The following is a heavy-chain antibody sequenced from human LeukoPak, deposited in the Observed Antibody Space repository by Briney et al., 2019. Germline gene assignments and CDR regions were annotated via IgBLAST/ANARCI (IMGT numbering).Heavy chain of an antibody. CDR2: IYYTGDT. CDR1: GGSITSSY. CDR3: ARTTVINKGSSFDI. D-gene: IGHD4-17*01. Sequence: PSETLSLTCSVSGGSITSSYWSWVRQSPGNGLEWIGYIYYTGDTTYNPSLKGRVTISVDTSKNQFSLKLISLTAADTAVYYCARTTVINKGSSFDIWGQGTLVTVPS. J-gene: IGHJ3*02. V-gene: IGHV4-59*01.